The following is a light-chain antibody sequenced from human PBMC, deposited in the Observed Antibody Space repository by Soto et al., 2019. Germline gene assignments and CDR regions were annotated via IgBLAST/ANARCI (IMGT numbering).Light chain of an antibody. V-gene: IGLV2-14*01. CDR3: NSFRVSHLYV. Sequence: QSVLRQPASVSGSPGQTSTMSYTGTSTDVGGYKAVSWYQHHPGKAPKLIIYEFTHRPSGVSDRFSASKSGKTASLAISGLQAEDEADYYCNSFRVSHLYVFGTGTKVTVL. CDR2: EFT. J-gene: IGLJ1*01. CDR1: STDVGGYKA.